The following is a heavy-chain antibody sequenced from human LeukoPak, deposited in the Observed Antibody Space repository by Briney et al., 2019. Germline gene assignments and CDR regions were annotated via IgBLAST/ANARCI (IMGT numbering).Heavy chain of an antibody. CDR3: ARLQGQQLVFYWLPRSYFDY. CDR2: IYHSGST. V-gene: IGHV4-30-2*01. J-gene: IGHJ4*02. Sequence: SETLSLTCAVSGGSISSGGYSWSWIRQPPGKGLEWIGYIYHSGSTYYNPSLKSRVTISVDTSKNQFSLKLSSVTAADTAVYYCARLQGQQLVFYWLPRSYFDYWGQGTLVTVSS. D-gene: IGHD6-13*01. CDR1: GGSISSGGYS.